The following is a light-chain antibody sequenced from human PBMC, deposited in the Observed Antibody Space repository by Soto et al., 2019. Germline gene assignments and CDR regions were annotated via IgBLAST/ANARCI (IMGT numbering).Light chain of an antibody. J-gene: IGKJ2*02. CDR1: QSVLYSSNNKNY. CDR2: WAS. Sequence: DIVMTQSPDSLAVSLGERATINCKSSQSVLYSSNNKNYLAWYQQKPGQPPKLIIYWASTRESGVPDRFSGSWSGTDFTLTVSSLQAEDVAVYYFQQYYSTPCTFGQGTKLEIK. V-gene: IGKV4-1*01. CDR3: QQYYSTPCT.